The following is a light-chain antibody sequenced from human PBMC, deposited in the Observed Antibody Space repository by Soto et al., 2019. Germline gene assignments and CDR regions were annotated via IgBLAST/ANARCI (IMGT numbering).Light chain of an antibody. V-gene: IGKV1-5*03. CDR2: KAS. CDR3: QHYKSYSEA. J-gene: IGKJ1*01. Sequence: IPMTQSPSTLSGSVGDRVTITCRARQTISSWLAWYQQKPGKAPRLLIYKASTLKSGVPSRFRGSGSGTELTITISSLKPDDFATYYCQHYKSYSEAFGQGTKVDIK. CDR1: QTISSW.